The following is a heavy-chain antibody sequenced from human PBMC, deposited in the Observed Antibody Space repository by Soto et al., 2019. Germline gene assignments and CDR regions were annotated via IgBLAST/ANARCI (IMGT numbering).Heavy chain of an antibody. V-gene: IGHV3-53*02. D-gene: IGHD3-3*01. J-gene: IGHJ3*02. CDR1: GFSVSSDY. CDR3: ARATEWNALDI. CDR2: IYRGGST. Sequence: DVQLVETGGGLIQPGGSLRLSCAASGFSVSSDYMNWVRQDPGKGLEWVSVIYRGGSTYYADSVRGRVTISRDNSENTLFLQMNSLRAEYTAVYYCARATEWNALDIWGQGTMVTVSS.